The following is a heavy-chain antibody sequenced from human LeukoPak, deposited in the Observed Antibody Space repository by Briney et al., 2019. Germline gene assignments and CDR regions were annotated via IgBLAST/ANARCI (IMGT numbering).Heavy chain of an antibody. CDR3: ARVNLEVIVVPPLRWFDP. V-gene: IGHV4-30-4*01. J-gene: IGHJ5*02. D-gene: IGHD3-22*01. Sequence: SETLSLTCTVSGGSISSGDYYWSWIRQPPGKGLEWIGYIYYSGNTYYNPSLKSRVTISVDTSKNQFSLKLSSVTAADTAVYYCARVNLEVIVVPPLRWFDPWGQGTLVTVSS. CDR1: GGSISSGDYY. CDR2: IYYSGNT.